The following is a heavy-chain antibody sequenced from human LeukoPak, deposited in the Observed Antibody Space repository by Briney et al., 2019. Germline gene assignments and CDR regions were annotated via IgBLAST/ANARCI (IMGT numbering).Heavy chain of an antibody. Sequence: ASVKVSCKTSGYTFTGYYMHWVRQAPGQGLEWMGWINPNSGGTNYAQKFQGRVTMTRDTSISTAYMELSRLRSDDTAVYYCARVPYYDSSSIWFDYWGQGTLVTVSS. V-gene: IGHV1-2*02. CDR3: ARVPYYDSSSIWFDY. CDR2: INPNSGGT. J-gene: IGHJ4*02. D-gene: IGHD3-22*01. CDR1: GYTFTGYY.